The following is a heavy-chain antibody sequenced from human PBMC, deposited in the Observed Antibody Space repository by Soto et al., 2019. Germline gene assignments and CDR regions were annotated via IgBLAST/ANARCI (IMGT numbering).Heavy chain of an antibody. Sequence: PGGSLRLSCAASGFTFVSYAMSWVRQAPGKGLEWVSAISGSGGSTYYADSVKGRFTISRDNSKNTLYLQMNSLRAEDTAVYYCAKGSSGSPDGVYFDYWGQGTLVTVSS. V-gene: IGHV3-23*01. CDR1: GFTFVSYA. D-gene: IGHD1-26*01. CDR3: AKGSSGSPDGVYFDY. J-gene: IGHJ4*02. CDR2: ISGSGGST.